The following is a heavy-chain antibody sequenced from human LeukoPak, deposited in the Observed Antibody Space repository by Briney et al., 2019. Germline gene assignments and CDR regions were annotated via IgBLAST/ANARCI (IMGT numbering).Heavy chain of an antibody. D-gene: IGHD5-12*01. V-gene: IGHV1-18*01. Sequence: ASVKVSCKASGYTFTSYGISWVRQAPGQGLEWMGWISAYNGNTNYAQKLQGRVTMTTDTSTSTACMELRSLRSDDTAVYYCARAAPGNKLALRVATNDYWGQGTLVTVSS. J-gene: IGHJ4*02. CDR2: ISAYNGNT. CDR1: GYTFTSYG. CDR3: ARAAPGNKLALRVATNDY.